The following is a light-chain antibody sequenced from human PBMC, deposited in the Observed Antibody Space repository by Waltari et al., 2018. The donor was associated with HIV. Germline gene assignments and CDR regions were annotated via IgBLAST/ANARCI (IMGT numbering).Light chain of an antibody. J-gene: IGKJ5*01. CDR1: QSVSSN. Sequence: EIMMTQSPGTLSVSPGERATLACRASQSVSSNLAWYQQKPGQAPRLLIYGASTRATGMPARFSGSGSGTEFSLTISRLQSEDFAVYYCQQYHHWPLTFGQGTRLEIK. CDR3: QQYHHWPLT. CDR2: GAS. V-gene: IGKV3-15*01.